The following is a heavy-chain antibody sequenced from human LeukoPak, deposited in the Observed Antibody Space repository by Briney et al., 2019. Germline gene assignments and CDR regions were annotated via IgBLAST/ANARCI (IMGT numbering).Heavy chain of an antibody. V-gene: IGHV4-39*01. Sequence: SETLSLTCTVSGASITTTNYYWGWIRQPPGKGLEWIGSLFYSGRTSFNPCLKSRVSISVDTSKNQFSLKVSSVTAADTAVYYCARHVYGGSRAYYYYGLDVWGQGTAVTVSS. D-gene: IGHD1-26*01. CDR2: LFYSGRT. J-gene: IGHJ6*02. CDR3: ARHVYGGSRAYYYYGLDV. CDR1: GASITTTNYY.